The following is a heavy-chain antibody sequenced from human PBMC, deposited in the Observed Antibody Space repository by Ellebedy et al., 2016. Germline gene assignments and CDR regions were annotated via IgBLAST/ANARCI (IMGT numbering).Heavy chain of an antibody. Sequence: GESLKISCAASGFTFSSYGMHWVRQAPGKGLEWVAVIWYDGSNKYYADSVKGRFTISRDNSKNTLYLQMNSLRAEDTAVYYCARDLKYYDILTGYYLYYYYYGMDVWGQGTTVTVSS. D-gene: IGHD3-9*01. J-gene: IGHJ6*02. CDR3: ARDLKYYDILTGYYLYYYYYGMDV. CDR2: IWYDGSNK. CDR1: GFTFSSYG. V-gene: IGHV3-33*08.